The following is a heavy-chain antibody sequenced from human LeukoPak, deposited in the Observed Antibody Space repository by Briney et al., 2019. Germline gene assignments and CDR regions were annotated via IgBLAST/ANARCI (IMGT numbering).Heavy chain of an antibody. V-gene: IGHV4-59*01. CDR2: VHFSGTT. Sequence: PSETLSLTCTVSGGSITGYYWSWLRQPPGRGLEWIGYVHFSGTTSFNPSLKSRVTISVDTSKNQFSLRLSSVTAADTAVYYCVREQYMAYDVFGFWGQGTMVTVSS. CDR3: VREQYMAYDVFGF. CDR1: GGSITGYY. D-gene: IGHD6-6*01. J-gene: IGHJ3*01.